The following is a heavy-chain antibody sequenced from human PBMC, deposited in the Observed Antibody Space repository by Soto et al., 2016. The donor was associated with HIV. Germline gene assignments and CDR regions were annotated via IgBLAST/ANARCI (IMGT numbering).Heavy chain of an antibody. Sequence: QVRLVQSGAEVRKPGASVKVSCKGSGYTFTGYYIHWVRQAPRQGLEWMGWINPNSGGTNYAQNFQGRVTMTRSTSLSTTYMELSRLKSDDTAVYYCARDPTPRFYNSASAFDIWGQGTMVTVSS. CDR3: ARDPTPRFYNSASAFDI. J-gene: IGHJ3*02. CDR2: INPNSGGT. CDR1: GYTFTGYY. D-gene: IGHD2-2*01. V-gene: IGHV1-2*02.